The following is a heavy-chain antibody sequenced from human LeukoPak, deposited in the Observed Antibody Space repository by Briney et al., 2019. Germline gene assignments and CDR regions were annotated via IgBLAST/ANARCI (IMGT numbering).Heavy chain of an antibody. CDR2: IGRRDNTI. J-gene: IGHJ4*02. CDR3: AKEFASGYQDY. Sequence: GGSLRLSCAASGFTFSSYEMNWVRQAPGKGLEWVSYIGRRDNTIYYADSVKGRFTISRDNAKNSLYLQMNSLRAEDTAVYYCAKEFASGYQDYWGQGTLVTVSS. D-gene: IGHD3-3*01. CDR1: GFTFSSYE. V-gene: IGHV3-48*03.